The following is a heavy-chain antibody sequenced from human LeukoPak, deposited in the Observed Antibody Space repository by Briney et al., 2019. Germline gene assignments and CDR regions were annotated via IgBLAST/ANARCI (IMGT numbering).Heavy chain of an antibody. CDR3: VKDHGWLLYS. CDR2: INSDGSSI. D-gene: IGHD3-9*01. J-gene: IGHJ4*02. Sequence: PGGSLRLSCASSGFTFSNDWMHWVRQAPGKGLVWVSRINSDGSSISYADSVKGRFTISRDNAKNTLYLQMNSLGGEDTAVYYCVKDHGWLLYSWGQGTLVTVSS. V-gene: IGHV3-74*01. CDR1: GFTFSNDW.